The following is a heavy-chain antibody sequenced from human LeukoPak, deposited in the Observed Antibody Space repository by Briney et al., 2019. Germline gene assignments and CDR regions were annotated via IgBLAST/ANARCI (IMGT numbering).Heavy chain of an antibody. V-gene: IGHV4-59*01. CDR1: GGYISTYY. CDR3: ASVGSGSFDS. J-gene: IGHJ4*02. Sequence: SETLSLTCTASGGYISTYYWSWIRQPPGKGLEWIGYSYNSGSTYCNPSLKTRVTISVDTSKNQFSLKLTSVTAADTAVYYCASVGSGSFDSWGQGTLVTVSS. CDR2: SYNSGST. D-gene: IGHD6-19*01.